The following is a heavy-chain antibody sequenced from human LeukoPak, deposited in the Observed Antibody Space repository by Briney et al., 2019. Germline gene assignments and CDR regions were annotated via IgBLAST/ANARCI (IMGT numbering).Heavy chain of an antibody. D-gene: IGHD3-10*01. V-gene: IGHV4-59*01. CDR1: GGSISSYY. Sequence: PSETLSLTCTVSGGSISSYYWNWIRQPPGKGLEWIGYIYYSGSTDYNPSLRSRVTISVDTSKNQFSLNLSSVTAADTAVYYCAKEFYGSGIYYSDDAFDIWGQGTMVTVSS. CDR3: AKEFYGSGIYYSDDAFDI. CDR2: IYYSGST. J-gene: IGHJ3*02.